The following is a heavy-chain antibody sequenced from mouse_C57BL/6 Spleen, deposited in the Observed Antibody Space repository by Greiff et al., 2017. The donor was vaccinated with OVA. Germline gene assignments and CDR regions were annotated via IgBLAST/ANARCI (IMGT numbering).Heavy chain of an antibody. CDR2: ISDGGSYT. V-gene: IGHV5-4*01. J-gene: IGHJ3*01. CDR3: VRDWGGRFAY. CDR1: GFTFSSYA. Sequence: EVMLVESGGGLVKPGGSLKLSCAASGFTFSSYAMSWVRQTPEKRLEWVATISDGGSYTYYPDNVTGRFTISRGNAKNNLYLHMSHLKSEDTAMYYCVRDWGGRFAYWGQGTLVTVSA.